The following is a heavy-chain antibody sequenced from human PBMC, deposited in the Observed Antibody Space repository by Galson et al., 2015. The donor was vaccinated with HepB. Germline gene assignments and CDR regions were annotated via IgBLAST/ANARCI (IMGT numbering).Heavy chain of an antibody. CDR2: IYWDDDK. D-gene: IGHD6-13*01. CDR3: AHLAAADPFDP. CDR1: GFSLRTSGVG. J-gene: IGHJ5*02. Sequence: PALVKPTQTLTLTCTFSGFSLRTSGVGVGWIRQLPGKALEWLALIYWDDDKRYSPSLKSRLTITKDTSKNQVVLTMTNMDPVDTATYYCAHLAAADPFDPWGQGTLVTVSS. V-gene: IGHV2-5*02.